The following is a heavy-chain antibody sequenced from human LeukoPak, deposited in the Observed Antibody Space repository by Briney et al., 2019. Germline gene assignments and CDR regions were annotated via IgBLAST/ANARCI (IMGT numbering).Heavy chain of an antibody. D-gene: IGHD1-26*01. J-gene: IGHJ4*02. CDR1: GGSISSSSYY. CDR3: ARESVGATKGDY. CDR2: IYYSGST. Sequence: SETLSLTCTVSGGSISSSSYYWGWIRQPPGKGLEWIGSIYYSGSTYYNPSLKSRVTISVDTSKNQFSLKLSSVTAADTAVYYCARESVGATKGDYWGQGTLVTVSS. V-gene: IGHV4-39*07.